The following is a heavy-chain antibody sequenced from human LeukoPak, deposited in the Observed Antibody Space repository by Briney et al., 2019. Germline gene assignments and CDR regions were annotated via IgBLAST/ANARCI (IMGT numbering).Heavy chain of an antibody. CDR2: IFGSGGSA. V-gene: IGHV3-23*01. CDR3: AKVLQLWLLLDY. CDR1: GFTFNSYA. Sequence: GGSLRLSCVASGFTFNSYAMYWVRQAPGKGLEWISGIFGSGGSAHYADSVKGRFTISRDNSKNTLYLQMNSLRAEDTAVYYCAKVLQLWLLLDYWGQGTLVTVSS. D-gene: IGHD5-18*01. J-gene: IGHJ4*02.